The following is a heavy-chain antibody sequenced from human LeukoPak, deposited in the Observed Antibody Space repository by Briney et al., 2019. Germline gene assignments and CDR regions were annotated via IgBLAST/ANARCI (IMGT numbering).Heavy chain of an antibody. V-gene: IGHV1-69*13. CDR3: ARDQWSGYNYFDY. CDR1: GGTFSSYA. J-gene: IGHJ4*02. CDR2: IIPIFGTA. Sequence: GASVKVSCKASGGTFSSYAISWVRQAPGQGLEWMGGIIPIFGTANYAQKFQGRVTITADESTSTAYMELSSLRSEDTAVYYCARDQWSGYNYFDYWGQGTLVTVSS. D-gene: IGHD3-3*01.